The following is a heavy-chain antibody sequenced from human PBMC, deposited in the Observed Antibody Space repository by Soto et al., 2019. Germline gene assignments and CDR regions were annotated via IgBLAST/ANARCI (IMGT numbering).Heavy chain of an antibody. D-gene: IGHD3-10*01. CDR1: GYTFTSYY. CDR3: ARGGELRFFDY. CDR2: VNPSGGST. V-gene: IGHV1-46*01. J-gene: IGHJ4*02. Sequence: ASVKVSFKASGYTFTSYYMHWLRQAPGQGLEWMGIVNPSGGSTSYAQKFQGRVTMTRDTSTSTVYMELSSLRSEDTAVYYCARGGELRFFDYWGQGTLVTVSS.